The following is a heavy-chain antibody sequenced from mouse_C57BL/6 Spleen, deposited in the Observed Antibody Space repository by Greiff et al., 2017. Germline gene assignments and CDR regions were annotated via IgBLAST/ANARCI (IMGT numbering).Heavy chain of an antibody. CDR2: IYPGSGST. CDR1: GYTFTSYW. V-gene: IGHV1-55*01. CDR3: ARKGDGFDY. D-gene: IGHD3-3*01. J-gene: IGHJ2*01. Sequence: VQLQQPGAELVKPGASVKMSCKASGYTFTSYWITWVKQRPGQGLEWIGDIYPGSGSTNYNEKFKSKATLTVDTSSSTAYMQRSSLTSEDAAVYYWARKGDGFDYWGQGTTLTVSS.